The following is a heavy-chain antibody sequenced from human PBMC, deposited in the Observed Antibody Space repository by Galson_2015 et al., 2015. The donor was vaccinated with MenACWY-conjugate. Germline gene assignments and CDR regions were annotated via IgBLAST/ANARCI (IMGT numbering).Heavy chain of an antibody. V-gene: IGHV3-21*01. Sequence: SLRLSCAASGFTFSSYSMNWVRQAPGKGLEWVSSISSSSSYIYYADSVKGRFTISRDNAKNSLYLQMNSLRAEDTAVYYCARAREESSNWGAAAGPDYWGQGTLVTVSS. CDR3: ARAREESSNWGAAAGPDY. CDR2: ISSSSSYI. J-gene: IGHJ4*02. D-gene: IGHD6-13*01. CDR1: GFTFSSYS.